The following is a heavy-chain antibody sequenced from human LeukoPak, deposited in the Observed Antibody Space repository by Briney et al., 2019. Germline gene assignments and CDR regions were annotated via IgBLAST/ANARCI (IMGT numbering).Heavy chain of an antibody. CDR2: ISGSGDNT. Sequence: GGSLRLSCVASGFTFSNYAMSWVRQAPGKGLEWVSGISGSGDNTYYADSVKGRFTISRDNSKNTLYVQVNSLGTEDTAAYYCAKGSYYDSSGSFYFDYWGQGTLVTVSS. D-gene: IGHD3-22*01. J-gene: IGHJ4*02. CDR1: GFTFSNYA. CDR3: AKGSYYDSSGSFYFDY. V-gene: IGHV3-23*01.